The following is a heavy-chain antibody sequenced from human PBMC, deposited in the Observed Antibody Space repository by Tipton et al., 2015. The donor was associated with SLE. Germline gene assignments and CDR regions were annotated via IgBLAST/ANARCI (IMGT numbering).Heavy chain of an antibody. CDR1: GGSISSYY. D-gene: IGHD6-13*01. Sequence: GLVKPSETLSLTCTVSGGSISSYYWSWIRQPPGKGLEWIGYIYYSGSTDYNPSLKSRVTISVDTSKNQFSLKLNSVTAADTAVYYCARRGALAAAGVYYYYGMDVWDQGP. J-gene: IGHJ6*02. V-gene: IGHV4-59*01. CDR2: IYYSGST. CDR3: ARRGALAAAGVYYYYGMDV.